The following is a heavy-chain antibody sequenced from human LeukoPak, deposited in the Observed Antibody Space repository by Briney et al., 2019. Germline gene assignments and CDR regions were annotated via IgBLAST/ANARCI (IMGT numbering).Heavy chain of an antibody. CDR2: INPGDSDT. J-gene: IGHJ3*02. CDR1: VYSFTTYW. V-gene: IGHV5-51*01. Sequence: GDSLKISCKGSVYSFTTYWIGWVRQMPGKGLEYMEIINPGDSDTRYSPSFQGHVTISVDKSISTAYLQWSSLKASDTAMYYCARPRVGATAFDIWGQGTLVTVSS. CDR3: ARPRVGATAFDI. D-gene: IGHD1-26*01.